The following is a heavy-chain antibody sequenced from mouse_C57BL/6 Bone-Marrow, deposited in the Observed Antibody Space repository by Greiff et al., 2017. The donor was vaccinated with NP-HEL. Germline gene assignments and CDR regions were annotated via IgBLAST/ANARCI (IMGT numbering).Heavy chain of an antibody. CDR3: ARRYYGSSYTYFDY. CDR2: IYPGSGNT. V-gene: IGHV1-76*01. CDR1: GYTFTDYY. D-gene: IGHD1-1*01. Sequence: QVQLKESGAELVRPGASVKLSCKASGYTFTDYYINWVKQRPGQGLEWIARIYPGSGNTYYNEKFKGKATLTAEKSSSTAYMQLSSLTSEDSAVYFCARRYYGSSYTYFDYWGQGTTLTVSS. J-gene: IGHJ2*01.